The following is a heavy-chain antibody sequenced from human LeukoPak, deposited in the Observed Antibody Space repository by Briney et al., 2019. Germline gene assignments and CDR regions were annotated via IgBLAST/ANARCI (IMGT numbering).Heavy chain of an antibody. V-gene: IGHV1-24*01. CDR1: GYTLTELS. D-gene: IGHD2-15*01. Sequence: GASVKVSCKVSGYTLTELSMHWVRQAPGKGLEWVGVFDPEDGETIYAQKFQGRVTMTEDTSTETAYMELSGLRSEDTAVYYCATAPIIAATSPWFDPWGQGTLVTVSS. CDR3: ATAPIIAATSPWFDP. CDR2: FDPEDGET. J-gene: IGHJ5*02.